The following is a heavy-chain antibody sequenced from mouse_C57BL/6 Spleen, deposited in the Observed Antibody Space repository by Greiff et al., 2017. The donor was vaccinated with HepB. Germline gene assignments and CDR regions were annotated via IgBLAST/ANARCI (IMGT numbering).Heavy chain of an antibody. D-gene: IGHD1-1*01. CDR1: GYTFTSYW. CDR3: ARRTTVVGSEFAY. Sequence: LQQPGAELVRPGSSVKLSCKASGYTFTSYWMDWVKQRPGQGLEWIGNIYPSDSETHYNQKFKDKATLTVDKSSSTAYMQLSSLTSEDSAVYYCARRTTVVGSEFAYWGQGTLVTVSA. J-gene: IGHJ3*01. V-gene: IGHV1-61*01. CDR2: IYPSDSET.